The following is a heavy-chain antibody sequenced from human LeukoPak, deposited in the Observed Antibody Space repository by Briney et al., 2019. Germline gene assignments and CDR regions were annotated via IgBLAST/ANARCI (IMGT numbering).Heavy chain of an antibody. CDR3: ARGTGYRPFDY. Sequence: GGSLRLSCAASGFTFSSNYMSWVRQAPGKGLEWVSVIYSGGSTYYADSVKGRFTISRDNSKNTLYLQMNSLRAEDTAVYYCARGTGYRPFDYWGQGTLVTVSS. D-gene: IGHD3/OR15-3a*01. V-gene: IGHV3-66*01. J-gene: IGHJ4*02. CDR1: GFTFSSNY. CDR2: IYSGGST.